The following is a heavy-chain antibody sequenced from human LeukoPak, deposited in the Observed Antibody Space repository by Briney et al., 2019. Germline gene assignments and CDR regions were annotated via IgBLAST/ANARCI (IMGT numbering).Heavy chain of an antibody. CDR3: ARSRDGYNYGGLDY. D-gene: IGHD5-24*01. CDR2: INPNSGGT. CDR1: GYTFTGYY. J-gene: IGHJ4*02. V-gene: IGHV1-2*02. Sequence: PSVKVSCKASGYTFTGYYMHWVRHAPGQGLGWMGWINPNSGGTNYAQKFQGRVTMTRDTSISTAYMELSRLRSDDTAVYYCARSRDGYNYGGLDYWGQGTLVTVSS.